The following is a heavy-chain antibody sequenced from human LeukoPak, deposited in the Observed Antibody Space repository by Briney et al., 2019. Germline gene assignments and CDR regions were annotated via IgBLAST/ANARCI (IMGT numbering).Heavy chain of an antibody. D-gene: IGHD2-15*01. CDR2: IIPILGIA. J-gene: IGHJ4*02. CDR1: GGTFSSYA. Sequence: ASVKVSCKASGGTFSSYAISWVRQAPGQGLGWMGRIIPILGIANYAQKFQGRVTITADKSTSTAYMELSSLRSEDTAVYYCARGGYCSGGSCYDLFDYWGQGTLVTVYS. CDR3: ARGGYCSGGSCYDLFDY. V-gene: IGHV1-69*04.